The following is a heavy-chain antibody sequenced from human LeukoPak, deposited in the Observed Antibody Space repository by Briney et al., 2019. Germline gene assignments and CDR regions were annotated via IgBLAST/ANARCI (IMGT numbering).Heavy chain of an antibody. J-gene: IGHJ4*02. CDR1: GYSISSGYY. CDR2: IYHSGST. D-gene: IGHD3-16*02. CDR3: ARVGYVWGSYRYTFDY. Sequence: SETLSLTCAPSGYSISSGYYWGWIRQPPGKGLEWIGSIYHSGSTYYNPSLKSRVTISVDTSKNQFSLKLSSVTAADTAVYYCARVGYVWGSYRYTFDYWGQGTLVTVSS. V-gene: IGHV4-38-2*01.